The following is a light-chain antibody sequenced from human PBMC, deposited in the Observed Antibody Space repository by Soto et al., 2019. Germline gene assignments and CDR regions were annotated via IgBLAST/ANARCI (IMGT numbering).Light chain of an antibody. CDR1: TGAVTSGHY. J-gene: IGLJ3*02. CDR2: DIS. CDR3: LLSSGGDGDNWL. Sequence: QAVVTQAPSLTVSPGGTVTLTCGSSTGAVTSGHYPYWFQQKPGQVPRTLIYDISNRHSWTPARFSGSLLGGKAALTLSGAQPEAEAEYYCLLSSGGDGDNWLFGGGTKLTVL. V-gene: IGLV7-46*01.